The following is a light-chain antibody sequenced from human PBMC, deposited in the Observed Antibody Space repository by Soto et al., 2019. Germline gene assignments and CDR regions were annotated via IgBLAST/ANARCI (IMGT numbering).Light chain of an antibody. CDR3: QQLNSYPFT. V-gene: IGKV1-9*01. J-gene: IGKJ3*01. CDR1: QDISSH. CDR2: AAS. Sequence: IPLTQSPSSLSASVGDRVTITCRASQDISSHLAWYQQKPGNAPKLLIYAASTLQSGVPSRLSGNGSGTDFTLTISSLQPEDFATYYCQQLNSYPFTFGPGTKVDIK.